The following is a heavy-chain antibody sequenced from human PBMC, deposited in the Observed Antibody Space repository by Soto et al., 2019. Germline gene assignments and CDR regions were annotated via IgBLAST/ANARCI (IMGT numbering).Heavy chain of an antibody. D-gene: IGHD1-26*01. CDR2: MNSDGSST. J-gene: IGHJ4*02. CDR1: GFTLSSYW. V-gene: IGHV3-74*01. Sequence: EVQLVESGGGLVQPGGSLRLSCAASGFTLSSYWMHWVRQAPGKGLVWVSRMNSDGSSTTYADSVKGQFTISRDNAKNTLYLQMNSLRAEDTALYYCVRDRASYSGSFDYWGQGTLVTVSS. CDR3: VRDRASYSGSFDY.